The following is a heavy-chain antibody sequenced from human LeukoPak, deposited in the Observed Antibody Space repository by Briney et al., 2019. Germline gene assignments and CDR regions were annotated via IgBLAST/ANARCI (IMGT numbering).Heavy chain of an antibody. CDR3: ARDRGLRFNWFDP. CDR2: INPNGGGT. Sequence: ASVKVSCKASGYTFTGYYMHWVRQAPGQGLEWMGWINPNGGGTNYAQKFQGRVTMTRDMSISTAYMELSRLRSDDTAVYYCARDRGLRFNWFDPWGQGTLVTVSS. D-gene: IGHD3-16*01. V-gene: IGHV1-2*02. CDR1: GYTFTGYY. J-gene: IGHJ5*02.